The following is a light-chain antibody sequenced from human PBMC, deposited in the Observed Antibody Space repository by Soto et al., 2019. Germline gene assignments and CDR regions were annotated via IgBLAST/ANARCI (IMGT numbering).Light chain of an antibody. CDR3: HQRSNWPPLT. Sequence: EIVLTQSPATLSLSPGERATLSCRASQSVSSYLAWYQQKPGQAPRLLIYDASNRATGIPARFSGSGSGTDFTLTISSLEPVDFAVYYCHQRSNWPPLTFGGGTKVEIK. CDR2: DAS. V-gene: IGKV3-11*01. J-gene: IGKJ4*01. CDR1: QSVSSY.